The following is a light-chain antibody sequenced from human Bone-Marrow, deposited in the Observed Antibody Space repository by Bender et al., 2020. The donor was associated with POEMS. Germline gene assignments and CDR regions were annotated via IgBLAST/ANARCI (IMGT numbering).Light chain of an antibody. Sequence: QSALTQPASVSGSPGQSISISCTGTSSDIGGHNCVSWYQQHPGRAPKLMIYEVSKRPSGVSNRFSGSKSDNTASLTISGLQAEDEADFYCCSYAGSSIWVFGGGTKLTVL. CDR3: CSYAGSSIWV. CDR2: EVS. J-gene: IGLJ3*02. V-gene: IGLV2-23*02. CDR1: SSDIGGHNC.